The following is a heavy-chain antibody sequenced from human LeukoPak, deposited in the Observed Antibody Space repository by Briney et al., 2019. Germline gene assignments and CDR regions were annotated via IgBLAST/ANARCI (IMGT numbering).Heavy chain of an antibody. CDR3: AKARFTVTNYFDY. J-gene: IGHJ4*02. CDR1: GFTFSSFA. D-gene: IGHD4-11*01. CDR2: ISGSGAGT. V-gene: IGHV3-23*01. Sequence: GGSLRLSCAASGFTFSSFALSWVRHAPGKGLEWVSAISGSGAGTYYADSVKGRFTISRDNSKNTLYLQMNSLRAKDTAVYYCAKARFTVTNYFDYWGQGTLVTVSS.